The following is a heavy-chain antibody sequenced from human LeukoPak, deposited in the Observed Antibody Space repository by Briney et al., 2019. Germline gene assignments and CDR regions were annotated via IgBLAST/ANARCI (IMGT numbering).Heavy chain of an antibody. J-gene: IGHJ4*02. CDR2: MNPNSGNT. CDR3: ATVDSSGYSQFDY. D-gene: IGHD3-22*01. CDR1: GYTFTSYD. V-gene: IGHV1-8*03. Sequence: GASVKVSCKASGYTFTSYDINWVRQATGQGLEWMGWMNPNSGNTGYAQKFQGRVTITRNTSISTAYMELSSLGSEDTAVYYCATVDSSGYSQFDYWAREPWSPSPQ.